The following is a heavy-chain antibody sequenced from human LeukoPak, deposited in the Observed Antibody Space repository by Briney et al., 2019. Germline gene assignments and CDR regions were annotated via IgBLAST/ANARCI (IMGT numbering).Heavy chain of an antibody. CDR3: ARENDTSGFSASGFDS. Sequence: SETLSLTCTVSGGSISSYYWSWIRQPAGKGLEWIGRIYTSGSITYNPSLKSRVSMSVDTSKNQFSLKLSSVTAADTAVYYCARENDTSGFSASGFDSWGQGTLVTVSS. CDR2: IYTSGSI. CDR1: GGSISSYY. V-gene: IGHV4-4*07. J-gene: IGHJ4*02. D-gene: IGHD3-22*01.